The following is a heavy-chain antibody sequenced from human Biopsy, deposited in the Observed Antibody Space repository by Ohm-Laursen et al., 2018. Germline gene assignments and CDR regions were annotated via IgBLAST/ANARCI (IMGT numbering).Heavy chain of an antibody. J-gene: IGHJ5*02. D-gene: IGHD3-3*01. Sequence: SETLSLTCAVSGGSIISYYWTWIRQTPGKGLEWIGHVYNGGITNYNPSLKSRVTISKDTSKNQFSPQLSSVTAADTAVYYCARTPRDSFWSGSYKRGLWFDPWGQGTLVTVSS. CDR3: ARTPRDSFWSGSYKRGLWFDP. CDR2: VYNGGIT. CDR1: GGSIISYY. V-gene: IGHV4-59*01.